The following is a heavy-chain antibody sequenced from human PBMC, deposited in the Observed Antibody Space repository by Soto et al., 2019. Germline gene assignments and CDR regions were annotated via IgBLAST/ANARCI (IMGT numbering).Heavy chain of an antibody. Sequence: VQLQESGPRLVKPSETLSLTCTVSDGSVNSDSYYWSWFRQPPGKGLEWISSVSNSGTTNYNPSLKSGVTLSADTSQTRFSLKRTPVTAADTAVYYCARQNGVTAMGLYNRLDPWGKGILVTVST. CDR1: DGSVNSDSYY. CDR2: VSNSGTT. V-gene: IGHV4-61*01. J-gene: IGHJ5*02. D-gene: IGHD2-21*02. CDR3: ARQNGVTAMGLYNRLDP.